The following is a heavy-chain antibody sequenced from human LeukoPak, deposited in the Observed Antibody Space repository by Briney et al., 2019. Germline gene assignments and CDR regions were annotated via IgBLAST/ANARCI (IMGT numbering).Heavy chain of an antibody. CDR3: ARDSDYGGEDDP. J-gene: IGHJ5*02. CDR2: IYYRGST. V-gene: IGHV4-30-4*08. CDR1: SDSISSGGYY. D-gene: IGHD4-23*01. Sequence: SETLSLTCTVSSDSISSGGYYWSWIRQHPGKGLEWIGYIYYRGSTYYNPSLKSRVTISVDTSKNQFSLKLSSVTAADTAVYYCARDSDYGGEDDPWGQGTLVTVSS.